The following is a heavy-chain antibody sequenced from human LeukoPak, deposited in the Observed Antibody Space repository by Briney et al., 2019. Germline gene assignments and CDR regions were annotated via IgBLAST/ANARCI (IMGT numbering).Heavy chain of an antibody. CDR2: ISSSSSTI. CDR3: ARPTGYSINDAFDI. CDR1: GFTFTSYA. V-gene: IGHV3-48*04. D-gene: IGHD6-13*01. Sequence: GGSLRLSCAASGFTFTSYAMTWVRQAPGKGLEWVSYISSSSSTIYYADSVKGRFTISRDNAKNSLYLQMNSLRAEDTAVYYCARPTGYSINDAFDIWGQGTMVTVSS. J-gene: IGHJ3*02.